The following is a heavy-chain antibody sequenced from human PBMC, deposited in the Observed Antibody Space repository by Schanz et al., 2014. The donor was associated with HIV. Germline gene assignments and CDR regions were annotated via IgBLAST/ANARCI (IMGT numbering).Heavy chain of an antibody. D-gene: IGHD1-26*01. Sequence: EVQLLESGGGLVQPGGSLRLSCKVSGLTFSNHAMTWVRQAPGRGLEWLSAISISGTTTYYADSVKGRFTVSRDNSKNTLYMQMNSLRIEDTAVYFCAKDGVGGTLDYWGQGILVTVSS. CDR2: ISISGTTT. J-gene: IGHJ4*02. V-gene: IGHV3-23*01. CDR3: AKDGVGGTLDY. CDR1: GLTFSNHA.